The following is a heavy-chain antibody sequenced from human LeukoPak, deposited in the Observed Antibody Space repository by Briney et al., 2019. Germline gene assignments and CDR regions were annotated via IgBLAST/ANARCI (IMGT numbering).Heavy chain of an antibody. CDR2: ISANSGNT. CDR1: GYTFTNYG. Sequence: ASVKVSCKASGYTFTNYGISWVRQAPGQGLEWMGWISANSGNTKFAQKVQGRITMTTDTSTSTAYMELRSPRSDDTAIYYCARDRHYDASTVFDPWGQGTLVTVSS. V-gene: IGHV1-18*01. CDR3: ARDRHYDASTVFDP. J-gene: IGHJ5*02. D-gene: IGHD3-3*01.